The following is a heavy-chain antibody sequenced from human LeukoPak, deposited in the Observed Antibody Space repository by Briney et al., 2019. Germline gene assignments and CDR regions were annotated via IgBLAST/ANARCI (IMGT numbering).Heavy chain of an antibody. V-gene: IGHV1-69*04. CDR1: GGTFSSYA. D-gene: IGHD3-22*01. CDR2: IIPILGIA. Sequence: SVKVSCKASGGTFSSYAISWVRQAPGQGLEWMGRIIPILGIANYAQKFQGRVTITADKSTSTAYMELSSLRSEDTAVYYCARDLTMIVVAPALWGQGTLVTVSS. CDR3: ARDLTMIVVAPAL. J-gene: IGHJ4*02.